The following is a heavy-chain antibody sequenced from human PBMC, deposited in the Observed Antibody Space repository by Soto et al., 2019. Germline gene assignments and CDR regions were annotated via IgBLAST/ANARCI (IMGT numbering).Heavy chain of an antibody. CDR3: ARGQDSGGNSDAFDI. V-gene: IGHV1-69*12. D-gene: IGHD2-21*02. Sequence: QVQLVQSGAEVKKPGSSVKVSCKASGGTFSTDSINWVRRAPGQGLEWMGGIIPIFGTADYEQKFQDRVTTTADESTTTAYMEVSSLRSDDTALNYWARGQDSGGNSDAFDIRGQGTMVTVSS. J-gene: IGHJ3*02. CDR1: GGTFSTDS. CDR2: IIPIFGTA.